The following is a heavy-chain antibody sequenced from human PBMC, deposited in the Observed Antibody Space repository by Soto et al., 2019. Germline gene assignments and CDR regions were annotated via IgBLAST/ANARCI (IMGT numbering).Heavy chain of an antibody. J-gene: IGHJ4*02. CDR3: ARESGSGWHDLDS. CDR1: GGSFSTSGYY. V-gene: IGHV4-31*03. Sequence: QVQLQESGPGLVKPSQTLSLTCSVSGGSFSTSGYYWSWIRQHPGKGLEWIGYIHNSGNTYYNPSLKSRVTISVDSSKNQLSLTLTSVTAADTAVYYCARESGSGWHDLDSWGQGTLVTVSS. CDR2: IHNSGNT. D-gene: IGHD6-19*01.